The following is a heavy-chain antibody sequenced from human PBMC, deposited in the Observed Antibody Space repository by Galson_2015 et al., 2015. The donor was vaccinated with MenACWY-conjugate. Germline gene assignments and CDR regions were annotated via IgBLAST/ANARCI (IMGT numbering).Heavy chain of an antibody. V-gene: IGHV1-24*01. Sequence: SVKVSCKVSGYTLTELSMHWVRQAPGKGLEWMGSFNPDDGETIFAQKFQGRVTITEDTSTDTAYMELSSLTSEDTAVYFCASDGEAEFYHGMDVWGQGTTVTVSS. CDR1: GYTLTELS. CDR2: FNPDDGET. CDR3: ASDGEAEFYHGMDV. J-gene: IGHJ6*02. D-gene: IGHD3-10*01.